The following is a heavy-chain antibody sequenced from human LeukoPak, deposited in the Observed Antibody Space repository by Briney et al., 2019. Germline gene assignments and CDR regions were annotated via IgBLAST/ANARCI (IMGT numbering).Heavy chain of an antibody. CDR2: ISTTSNAI. CDR1: GFTFSSCS. Sequence: PGGSLRLSCSASGFTFSSCSMNWVRQAPGKGLEWLSYISTTSNAIYYADSVKGRFTISRDNAKNSLYLQMNSLRAEDTAVYYCARAAGDYDFWSGYYTEGYYYYYYMDVWGKGTTVTVSS. CDR3: ARAAGDYDFWSGYYTEGYYYYYYMDV. J-gene: IGHJ6*03. D-gene: IGHD3-3*01. V-gene: IGHV3-48*04.